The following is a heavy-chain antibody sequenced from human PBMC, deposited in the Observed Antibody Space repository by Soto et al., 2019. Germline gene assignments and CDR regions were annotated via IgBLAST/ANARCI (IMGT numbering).Heavy chain of an antibody. V-gene: IGHV4-39*01. CDR1: GDSISSSSYY. Sequence: SETLSLTCTVSGDSISSSSYYWGWIRQPPGKGLEWIGSIYYSGSTYYNPSLKSRVTISGDTSKSQFSLRLRSVTAADTAVYYCARHLYVTFAYWGQGILVTVSS. J-gene: IGHJ4*02. D-gene: IGHD3-16*01. CDR2: IYYSGST. CDR3: ARHLYVTFAY.